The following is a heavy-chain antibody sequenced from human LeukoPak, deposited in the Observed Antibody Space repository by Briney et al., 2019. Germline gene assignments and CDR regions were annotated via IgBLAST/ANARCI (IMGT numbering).Heavy chain of an antibody. CDR3: VRETMPPAPHSGAFHI. J-gene: IGHJ3*02. CDR1: GFSLSTYI. D-gene: IGHD2-2*01. CDR2: SNE. Sequence: GGSLRLSCAASGFSLSTYIMHWVRQAPGKGLEWVASSNEDYIDSVKGRFIISRDNSKNTLYLQMNSLRAEDTDVFYCVRETMPPAPHSGAFHIWGQGTMVTVSS. V-gene: IGHV3-30*03.